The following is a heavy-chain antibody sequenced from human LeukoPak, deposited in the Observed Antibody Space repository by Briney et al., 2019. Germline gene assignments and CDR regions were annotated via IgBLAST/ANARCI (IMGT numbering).Heavy chain of an antibody. V-gene: IGHV4-30-4*08. Sequence: KPSQTLSLTCTVSGGSISSGDYYWSWIRQPPGKGLEWIGYIYYSGSTYYNPSPKSRVTISVDTSKNQFSLKLSSVTAADTAVYYCARDRGSSGWFDPWGQGTLVTVSS. CDR1: GGSISSGDYY. D-gene: IGHD6-6*01. J-gene: IGHJ5*02. CDR3: ARDRGSSGWFDP. CDR2: IYYSGST.